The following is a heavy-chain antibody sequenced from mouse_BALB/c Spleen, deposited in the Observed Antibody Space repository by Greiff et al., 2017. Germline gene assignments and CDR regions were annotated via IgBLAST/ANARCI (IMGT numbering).Heavy chain of an antibody. CDR3: ARFGNYVWFAY. J-gene: IGHJ3*01. CDR1: GYSFTSYY. Sequence: EVQLQQSGPELVKPGASVKISCKASGYSFTSYYMHWVKQSHGKSLEWIGYIDPFNGGTSYNQKFKGKATLTVDKSSSTAYMHLSSLTSEDSAVYYCARFGNYVWFAYWGQGTLVTVSA. CDR2: IDPFNGGT. V-gene: IGHV1-28*01. D-gene: IGHD2-1*01.